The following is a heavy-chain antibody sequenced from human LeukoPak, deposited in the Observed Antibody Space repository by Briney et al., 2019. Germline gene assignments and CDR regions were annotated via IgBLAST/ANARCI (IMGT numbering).Heavy chain of an antibody. J-gene: IGHJ4*02. CDR3: ARDLTYSSSPGY. CDR2: IIPILGIA. D-gene: IGHD6-13*01. V-gene: IGHV1-69*04. Sequence: SVKVSCKASGGTFSSYAISWVRQAPGQGLEWMGRIIPILGIANYAQKFQGRVTITADKSTGTAYMELSSLRSEDTAAYYCARDLTYSSSPGYWGQGTLVTVSS. CDR1: GGTFSSYA.